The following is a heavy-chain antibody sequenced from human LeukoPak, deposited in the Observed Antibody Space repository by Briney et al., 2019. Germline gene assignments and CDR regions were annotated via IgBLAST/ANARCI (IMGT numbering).Heavy chain of an antibody. J-gene: IGHJ3*02. Sequence: SETLSLTCTVSGGSISSSSYYWGWIRQPPGKGLEWIGSIYYSGSTNYNPSLKSRVTISVDTSKNQFSLKLSSVTAADTAVYYCAQATWSGYHDAFDIWGQGTMVTVSS. CDR3: AQATWSGYHDAFDI. CDR1: GGSISSSSYY. CDR2: IYYSGST. D-gene: IGHD3-3*01. V-gene: IGHV4-39*07.